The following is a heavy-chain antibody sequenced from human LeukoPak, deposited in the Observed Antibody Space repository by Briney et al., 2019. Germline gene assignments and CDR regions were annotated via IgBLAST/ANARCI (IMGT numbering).Heavy chain of an antibody. CDR1: RFTLSSYS. CDR3: EVYGSGSYYNVPFDY. D-gene: IGHD3-10*01. J-gene: IGHJ4*02. Sequence: GGALRLSCAASRFTLSSYSMNSVRQTPGGGLECVSYICSSSSYIYYADSVKGRFTISRDNAKNSLYLQMNSLRAEDTAVYYCEVYGSGSYYNVPFDYWGQGTLVTVSS. V-gene: IGHV3-21*01. CDR2: ICSSSSYI.